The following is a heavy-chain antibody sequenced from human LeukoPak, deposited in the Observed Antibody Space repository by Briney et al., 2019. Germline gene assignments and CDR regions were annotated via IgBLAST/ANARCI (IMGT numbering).Heavy chain of an antibody. Sequence: SVKVSCKASGYTFTSYGISWVRQAPGQGLEWMGGIIPIFGTANYAQKFQGRVTITADESTSTAYMELSSLRSEDTAVYYCARGRTYSSGWYLGDAFDIWGQGTMVTVSS. CDR3: ARGRTYSSGWYLGDAFDI. D-gene: IGHD6-19*01. CDR1: GYTFTSYG. V-gene: IGHV1-69*13. CDR2: IIPIFGTA. J-gene: IGHJ3*02.